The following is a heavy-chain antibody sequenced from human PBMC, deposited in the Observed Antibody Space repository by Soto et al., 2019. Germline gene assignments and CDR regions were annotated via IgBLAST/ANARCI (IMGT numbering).Heavy chain of an antibody. D-gene: IGHD2-15*01. Sequence: ASVNVSCKSSGYTFTSYCISWGRQAPGQGLECMGWISAYNGNTNYAQKLQGRVTMTTDTSTSTAYMELSRLRSDDTAVYYCATTSIACSAGSCDHYLDYCGQGTLVTFSS. J-gene: IGHJ4*02. CDR2: ISAYNGNT. CDR1: GYTFTSYC. CDR3: ATTSIACSAGSCDHYLDY. V-gene: IGHV1-18*01.